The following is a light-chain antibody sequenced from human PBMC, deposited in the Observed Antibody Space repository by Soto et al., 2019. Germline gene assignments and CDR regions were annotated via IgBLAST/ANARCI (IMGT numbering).Light chain of an antibody. CDR1: QSVSSN. CDR2: AAS. V-gene: IGKV3-15*01. CDR3: QQYDNWWT. J-gene: IGKJ1*01. Sequence: IVRTQSPATLSVSPGERATLSCRASQSVSSNLAWYQQKPGQAPRVLIYAASTRATGIPDRFSGSGSGTEFTLTISSLHSEDFGVYYCQQYDNWWTFGQGTKVDIK.